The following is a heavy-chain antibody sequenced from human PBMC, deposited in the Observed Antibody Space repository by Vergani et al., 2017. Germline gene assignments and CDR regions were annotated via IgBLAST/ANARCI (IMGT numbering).Heavy chain of an antibody. CDR2: INWNGGST. Sequence: EVQLLQSGGVVIQPGGSVRLSCAASGFTFSACPMTWVRQAPGKGLEWVSGINWNGGSTGYADSVKGRFTISRDNAKNSLYLQMNSLRAEDTALYYCARERNAYYDFWSGYYAQYYFDYWGQGTLVTVSS. V-gene: IGHV3-20*04. J-gene: IGHJ4*02. CDR3: ARERNAYYDFWSGYYAQYYFDY. CDR1: GFTFSACP. D-gene: IGHD3-3*01.